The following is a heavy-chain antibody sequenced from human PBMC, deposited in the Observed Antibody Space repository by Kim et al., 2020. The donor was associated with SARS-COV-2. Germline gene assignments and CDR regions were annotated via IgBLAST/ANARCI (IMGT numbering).Heavy chain of an antibody. CDR3: ARAGPYGRFYY. D-gene: IGHD3-10*01. V-gene: IGHV1-3*01. CDR2: INAGNGNI. J-gene: IGHJ4*02. Sequence: ASVKVSCKASGYGFTNYAMHWLRQAPGQRLEWMGWINAGNGNIKYSQNFQGRVSITGDTSASTVYMELSSLRSEDTALYYCARAGPYGRFYYWGQATLVTVSS. CDR1: GYGFTNYA.